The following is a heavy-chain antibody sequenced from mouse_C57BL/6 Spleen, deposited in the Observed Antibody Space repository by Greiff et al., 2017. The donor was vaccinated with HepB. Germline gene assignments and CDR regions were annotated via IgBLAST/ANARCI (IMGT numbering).Heavy chain of an antibody. CDR1: GYAFSSSW. CDR3: ARGDSKYYFDY. Sequence: VQLQQSGPELVKPGASVKISCKASGYAFSSSWMNWVKQRPGKGLEWIGRIYPGDGDTNYNGKFKGKATLTADKSSSTAYMQLSSLTSEDSAVYFCARGDSKYYFDYWGQGTTLTVSS. V-gene: IGHV1-82*01. J-gene: IGHJ2*01. CDR2: IYPGDGDT. D-gene: IGHD2-5*01.